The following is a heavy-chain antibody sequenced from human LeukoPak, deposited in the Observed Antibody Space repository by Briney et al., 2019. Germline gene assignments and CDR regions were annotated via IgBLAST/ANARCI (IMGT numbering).Heavy chain of an antibody. Sequence: AGGSLRLSCAASGFTFSSYWMTWVRQAPGKGLEWVANIKEDGSEKYYVDSVKGRFTISRDNAKNSLFLQMNSLRAEDTAVYYCARHGQITSSLDAFDIWGQGTMVTVSS. CDR1: GFTFSSYW. CDR3: ARHGQITSSLDAFDI. D-gene: IGHD3-3*01. V-gene: IGHV3-7*01. CDR2: IKEDGSEK. J-gene: IGHJ3*02.